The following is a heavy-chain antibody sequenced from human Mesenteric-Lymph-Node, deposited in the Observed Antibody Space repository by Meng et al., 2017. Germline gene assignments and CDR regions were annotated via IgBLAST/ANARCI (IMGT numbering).Heavy chain of an antibody. D-gene: IGHD5-12*01. J-gene: IGHJ6*02. CDR1: GFSVSSNY. CDR2: LYSGGNT. Sequence: GGSLRLSCAASGFSVSSNYMNWVRQAPGKGLEWVSVLYSGGNTYYTDSVKGRFSISRDNSKNTLFLQMNSLRPEDTAVYYCAKGGYSGRSPHYGMDVWGQGTTVTVSS. V-gene: IGHV3-66*02. CDR3: AKGGYSGRSPHYGMDV.